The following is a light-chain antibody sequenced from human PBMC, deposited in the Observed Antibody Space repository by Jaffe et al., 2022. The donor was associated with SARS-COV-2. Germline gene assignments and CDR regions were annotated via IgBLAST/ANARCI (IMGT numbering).Light chain of an antibody. CDR3: MQALQIPPT. V-gene: IGKV2-28*01. CDR1: QSLLHSNGYNY. Sequence: DIVMTQSPLSLPVTPGEPASISCRSSQSLLHSNGYNYLDWYLQKPGQSPQLLIYLGSNRASGVPDRFSGSGSGTDFTLKISRVEAEDVGVYYCMQALQIPPTFGPGTKVDIK. CDR2: LGS. J-gene: IGKJ3*01.